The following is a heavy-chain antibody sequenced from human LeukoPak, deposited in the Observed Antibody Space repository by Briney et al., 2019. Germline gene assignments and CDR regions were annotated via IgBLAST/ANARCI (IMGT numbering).Heavy chain of an antibody. CDR3: ASRSSGWRSDY. Sequence: SETLSLTCAVYGGSISSYYWSWIRQPPGKGLEWIGYIYYSGSTYYNPSLKSRVTISVDTSKNQFSLKLSSVTAADTAVYYCASRSSGWRSDYWGQGTLVTVSS. CDR1: GGSISSYY. D-gene: IGHD6-19*01. V-gene: IGHV4-59*06. J-gene: IGHJ4*02. CDR2: IYYSGST.